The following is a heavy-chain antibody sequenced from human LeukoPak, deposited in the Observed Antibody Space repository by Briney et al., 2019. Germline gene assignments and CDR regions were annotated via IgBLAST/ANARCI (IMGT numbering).Heavy chain of an antibody. J-gene: IGHJ5*02. CDR3: LTDGAGFDT. CDR2: INIGGTNT. Sequence: GGSLRLSCAASGFTFNDYYMSWIRQAPGKGLEWLSYINIGGTNTHYADSVKGRFTISRDNAKKSLYLEMNNLRAEDTAVYYCLTDGAGFDTWGQGVLVTVSS. CDR1: GFTFNDYY. D-gene: IGHD5-24*01. V-gene: IGHV3-11*01.